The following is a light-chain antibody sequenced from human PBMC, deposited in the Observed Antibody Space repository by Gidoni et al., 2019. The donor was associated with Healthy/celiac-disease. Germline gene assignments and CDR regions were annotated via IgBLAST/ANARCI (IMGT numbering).Light chain of an antibody. CDR3: QQRSNWPPIT. CDR2: DAS. J-gene: IGKJ5*01. CDR1: QSVSSY. Sequence: ELVLTQSPATLSLSPGERATLSCRASQSVSSYLAWYQQKPGQAPRLLIYDASNRATGIPARFSGSGSGTDFTLTISSLEPEDFAAYYCQQRSNWPPITFGQXTRLEIK. V-gene: IGKV3-11*01.